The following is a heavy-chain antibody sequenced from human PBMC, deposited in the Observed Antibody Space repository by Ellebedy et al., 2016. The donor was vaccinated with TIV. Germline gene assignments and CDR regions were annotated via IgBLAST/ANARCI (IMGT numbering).Heavy chain of an antibody. CDR2: INPNGGGT. CDR1: GYMFTGQY. Sequence: ASVKVSCXTSGYMFTGQYLHWVRQAPGQGPEWMGLINPNGGGTDYAPRFQGRVTMTRDTSISTGYMELKSLTSDDTAIYYCARGPSLKYWGQGQMVTVSS. V-gene: IGHV1-2*02. J-gene: IGHJ4*02. CDR3: ARGPSLKY.